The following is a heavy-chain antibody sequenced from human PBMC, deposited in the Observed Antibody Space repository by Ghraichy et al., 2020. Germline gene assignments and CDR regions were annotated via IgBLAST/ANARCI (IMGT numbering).Heavy chain of an antibody. CDR3: ARSLVGEYSSSSYSGGFDY. CDR2: INPSGGST. D-gene: IGHD6-6*01. CDR1: GYTFTSYY. J-gene: IGHJ4*02. Sequence: ASVKVSCKASGYTFTSYYMHWVRQAPGQGLEWMGIINPSGGSTSYAQKFQGRVTMTRDTSTSTVYMELSSLRSEDTAVYYCARSLVGEYSSSSYSGGFDYWGQGTLVTVSS. V-gene: IGHV1-46*01.